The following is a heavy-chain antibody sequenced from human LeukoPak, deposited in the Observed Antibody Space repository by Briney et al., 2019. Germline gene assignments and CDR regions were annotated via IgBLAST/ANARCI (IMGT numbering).Heavy chain of an antibody. V-gene: IGHV1-58*02. D-gene: IGHD6-13*01. CDR1: GFTFTSSA. Sequence: ASVKVSCKASGFTFTSSAMQWVRQARGQRLEWIGWIVVGSGNTNYAQKFQERVTITRDMSTSTAYMELSSLRSEDTAVYYCAATYSSSWYDLTYYYYGMDVRGQGTTVTVSS. CDR2: IVVGSGNT. J-gene: IGHJ6*02. CDR3: AATYSSSWYDLTYYYYGMDV.